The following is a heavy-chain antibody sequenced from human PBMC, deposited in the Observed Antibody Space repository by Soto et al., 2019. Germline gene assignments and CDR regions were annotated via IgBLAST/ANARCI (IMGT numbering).Heavy chain of an antibody. CDR1: GFIFSNYW. Sequence: GGSLRLTCGASGFIFSNYWMHWVRQAPGKGLVWVSRIKDDGSGTTYANSVKGRFTISRDNAKNTLYLQMNSLRAEDTAVYYCARGGLRSFDYWGQGSMVTVSS. D-gene: IGHD4-17*01. CDR2: IKDDGSGT. V-gene: IGHV3-74*01. J-gene: IGHJ4*02. CDR3: ARGGLRSFDY.